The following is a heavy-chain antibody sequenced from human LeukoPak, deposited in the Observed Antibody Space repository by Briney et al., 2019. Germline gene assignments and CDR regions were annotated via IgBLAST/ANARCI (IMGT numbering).Heavy chain of an antibody. J-gene: IGHJ4*02. CDR2: IRTSSGGI. V-gene: IGHV3-48*02. D-gene: IGHD2-21*02. Sequence: PGGSLRLSCAASGFTSSRYSVNWVRQAPGKGLEWVAYIRTSSGGIYYADSVKGRFTISTDNAKNSLYLEMNNLRDGDTAVYYCARDDSWAFDYWGQGTLVTVSS. CDR1: GFTSSRYS. CDR3: ARDDSWAFDY.